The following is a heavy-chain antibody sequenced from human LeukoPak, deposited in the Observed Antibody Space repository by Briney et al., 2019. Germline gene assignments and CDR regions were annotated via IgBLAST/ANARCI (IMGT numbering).Heavy chain of an antibody. CDR3: ASCVVGADHDAFDI. J-gene: IGHJ3*02. CDR2: IYPGDSDT. CDR1: GYSFTSYW. Sequence: GESLKISCKVSGYSFTSYWIGWVRQMPGKGLGWMGIIYPGDSDTRYSPSFQGQVTISADKSISTAFLQWSSLKASDTAMYYCASCVVGADHDAFDIWGQGTMVTVSS. D-gene: IGHD1-26*01. V-gene: IGHV5-51*01.